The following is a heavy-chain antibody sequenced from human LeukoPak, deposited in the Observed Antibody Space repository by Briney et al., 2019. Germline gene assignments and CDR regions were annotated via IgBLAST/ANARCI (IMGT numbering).Heavy chain of an antibody. CDR3: ATGHGDYDNWFDP. CDR1: GGSISGGGYS. V-gene: IGHV4-30-2*01. D-gene: IGHD4-17*01. Sequence: SETLSLTCAVSGGSISGGGYSWSWIRQPPGKGLEWIGYIYHSGSTYYNPSLKSRVTIAVDRSTNQFSLQLRSVTAADTAVYYCATGHGDYDNWFDPWGQGTLVTVSS. CDR2: IYHSGST. J-gene: IGHJ5*02.